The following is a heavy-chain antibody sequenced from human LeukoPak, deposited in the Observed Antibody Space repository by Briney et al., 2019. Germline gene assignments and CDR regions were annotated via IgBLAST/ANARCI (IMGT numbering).Heavy chain of an antibody. J-gene: IGHJ4*02. CDR1: GFTFSSYE. V-gene: IGHV3-48*03. Sequence: GGSLRLSCAASGFTFSSYEMNWVRQAPGKGLEWVSYISSSGSTIYYADSVRGRFTISRDNAKNSLYLQMNSLRAEDTAVYYCASSSPSLDYWGQGTLVTVSS. CDR3: ASSSPSLDY. CDR2: ISSSGSTI. D-gene: IGHD6-6*01.